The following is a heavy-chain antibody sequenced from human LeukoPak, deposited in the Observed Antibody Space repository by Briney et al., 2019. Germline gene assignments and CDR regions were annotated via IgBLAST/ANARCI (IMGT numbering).Heavy chain of an antibody. Sequence: PGGSLRLSCAASGFTVSSSYMSWVRQAPGKGLEWVSLIYSGGSTYYAASVKGRFTISRDNSKNTLSLQMNSLRPEDTAVYYCAKGYNYAYEYWGQGTLVTVSS. CDR2: IYSGGST. J-gene: IGHJ4*02. D-gene: IGHD5-18*01. V-gene: IGHV3-53*01. CDR3: AKGYNYAYEY. CDR1: GFTVSSSY.